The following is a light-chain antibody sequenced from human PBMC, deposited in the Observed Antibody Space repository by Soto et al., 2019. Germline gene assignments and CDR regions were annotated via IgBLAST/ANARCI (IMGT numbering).Light chain of an antibody. CDR1: HTIATY. Sequence: IQMTQSPSSLSASVGDGVTLTCRASHTIATYLNWYQQKPGQVPEVLIYGASRLHVGVPSRFTGSGYGTDFTLTISRLEPEDFAVYYCQQYGSSITFGQGTRLEIK. J-gene: IGKJ5*01. CDR2: GAS. V-gene: IGKV1-39*01. CDR3: QQYGSSIT.